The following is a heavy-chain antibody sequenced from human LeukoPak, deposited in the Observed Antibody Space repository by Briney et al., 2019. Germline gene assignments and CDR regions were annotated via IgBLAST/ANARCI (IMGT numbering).Heavy chain of an antibody. J-gene: IGHJ4*02. CDR1: GFTLSSYA. V-gene: IGHV3-23*01. D-gene: IGHD1-26*01. Sequence: GASLRLSCAASGFTLSSYAMSWVRQAPGKGLEWVSAISGSGGSTYYADSAKGRFTISRDNSKNTLYLQMNSLRAEDTAVYYCAKDQTAKVGATLDYWGQGTLVTVSS. CDR3: AKDQTAKVGATLDY. CDR2: ISGSGGST.